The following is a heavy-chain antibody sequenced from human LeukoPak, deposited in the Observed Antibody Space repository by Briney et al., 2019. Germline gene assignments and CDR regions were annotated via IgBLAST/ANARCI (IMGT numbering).Heavy chain of an antibody. D-gene: IGHD3-3*01. CDR2: ISAYNGNT. J-gene: IGHJ6*03. CDR3: AREGSCYYRWTYYYMDV. Sequence: GASVKVSCKASGYTFTSYGISWVRQAPGQGLEWMGWISAYNGNTNYAQKLQGRVTMTTDTSTSTAYMELRSLRSDDTAVYYCAREGSCYYRWTYYYMDVWGKGTTVTVSS. V-gene: IGHV1-18*01. CDR1: GYTFTSYG.